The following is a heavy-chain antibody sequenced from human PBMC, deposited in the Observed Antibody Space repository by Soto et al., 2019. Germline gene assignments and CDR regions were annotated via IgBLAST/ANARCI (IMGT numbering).Heavy chain of an antibody. J-gene: IGHJ6*02. CDR1: GFIFSDY. CDR3: ARSSGWRHVVGYKYGLDV. D-gene: IGHD5-18*01. CDR2: ISGSGAYT. Sequence: QVQLVASGGGLVKPGGSLRLSCTGSGFIFSDYMTWIRQAPGKGLEWVSYISGSGAYTKYADSVRGRFTISRDNAKNSLWLQINSLRAEDTAVYYCARSSGWRHVVGYKYGLDVWGQGTTVIVSS. V-gene: IGHV3-11*06.